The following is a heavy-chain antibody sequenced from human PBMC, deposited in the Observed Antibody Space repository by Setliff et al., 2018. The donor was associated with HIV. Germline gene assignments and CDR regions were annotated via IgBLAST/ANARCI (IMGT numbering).Heavy chain of an antibody. CDR2: TYYRSKWYN. D-gene: IGHD2-8*01. J-gene: IGHJ3*02. CDR3: ATKLYCTIGVCLDAFDI. Sequence: PSQTLSLTCAISGDNVSSNSAAWNWIRQSPSRGLEWLGRTYYRSKWYNDYAVSVKSRITINPDTSKNQFSLQLNSVTPEDTAVYYCATKLYCTIGVCLDAFDIWGQGTMVTVSS. CDR1: GDNVSSNSAA. V-gene: IGHV6-1*01.